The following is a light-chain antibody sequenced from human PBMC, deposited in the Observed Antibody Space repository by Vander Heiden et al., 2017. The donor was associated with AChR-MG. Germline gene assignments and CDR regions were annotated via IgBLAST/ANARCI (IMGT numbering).Light chain of an antibody. Sequence: SYVLTQPPSVSVAPGRTATITCGGNNIGSKSVHWYQQKLGQAPLLVVYDDSDRPSGIPERISGSNSGNTATLTISRVEAGDEGDYYCQVWDSVSDPVVFGGGTKLTVL. J-gene: IGLJ2*01. CDR1: NIGSKS. V-gene: IGLV3-21*02. CDR3: QVWDSVSDPVV. CDR2: DDS.